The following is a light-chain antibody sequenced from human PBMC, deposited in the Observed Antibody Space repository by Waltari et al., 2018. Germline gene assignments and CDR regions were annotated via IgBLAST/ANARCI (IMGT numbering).Light chain of an antibody. J-gene: IGKJ4*01. CDR3: QQYYSDPLT. CDR2: WAS. CDR1: QSLLYISNRENY. V-gene: IGKV4-1*01. Sequence: DIVMTQSQDSLAVSLGERATINCKSSQSLLYISNRENYLAWYQQKPGQPPKLLIYWASARESGVPDRFSGSGSGTDFTLTISNLQAEDAAVYHCQQYYSDPLTFGGGTKVEI.